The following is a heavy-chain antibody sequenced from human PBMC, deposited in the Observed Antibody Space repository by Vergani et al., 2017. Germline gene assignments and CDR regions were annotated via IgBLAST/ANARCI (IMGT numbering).Heavy chain of an antibody. CDR1: GFPFDDYG. Sequence: EVQLVESGGGVVRPGGSLRLSCAAPGFPFDDYGMSWVRQAPGKGLEWVSGINWNGGSTGYADSVKGRFTISRDNAKNALYLQMNSLRAEDPSLYHCARFGSSSNYYYYMDVWGKGTTVTVSS. CDR2: INWNGGST. D-gene: IGHD6-6*01. J-gene: IGHJ6*03. V-gene: IGHV3-20*01. CDR3: ARFGSSSNYYYYMDV.